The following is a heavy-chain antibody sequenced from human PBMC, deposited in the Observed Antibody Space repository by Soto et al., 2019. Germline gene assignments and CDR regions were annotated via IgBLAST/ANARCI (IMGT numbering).Heavy chain of an antibody. D-gene: IGHD3-22*01. CDR3: ARGHYYDSSGS. V-gene: IGHV4-39*01. CDR1: GGSISSSSYY. Sequence: SETLSLTCTVSGGSISSSSYYWGWIRQPPGKGLEWIGSIYYSGSTYYNPSLKSRVTISVDTSKNQFSLKLSSVTAADTAVYYCARGHYYDSSGSWGQGTLVTVSS. CDR2: IYYSGST. J-gene: IGHJ5*02.